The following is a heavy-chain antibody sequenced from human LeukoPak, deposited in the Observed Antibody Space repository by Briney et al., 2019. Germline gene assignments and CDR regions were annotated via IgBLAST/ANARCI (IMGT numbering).Heavy chain of an antibody. CDR3: ARGVTAASYYYYMDV. V-gene: IGHV1-69*06. CDR2: IIPIFGTA. D-gene: IGHD6-13*01. CDR1: GGTFSSYA. J-gene: IGHJ6*03. Sequence: GASVKVSCKASGGTFSSYAISWVRQAPGQGLEWMGGIIPIFGTANYAQKFQGRVTITADKSTSTAYMELSSLRSEDTAVYYCARGVTAASYYYYMDVWGKGTTVTVSS.